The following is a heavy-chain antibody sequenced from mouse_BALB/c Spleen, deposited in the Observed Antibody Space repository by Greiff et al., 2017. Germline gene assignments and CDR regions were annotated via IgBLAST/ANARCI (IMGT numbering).Heavy chain of an antibody. Sequence: VQLQQSGAELVKPGASVKLSCTASGFNIKDTYMHWVKQRPEQGLEWIGRIDPANGNTKYDPKFQGKATITADTPSNTAYLQLSSLTSEDTAVYYCARGYDGKGAMDYWGQGTSVTVSS. CDR1: GFNIKDTY. CDR2: IDPANGNT. CDR3: ARGYDGKGAMDY. D-gene: IGHD2-2*01. J-gene: IGHJ4*01. V-gene: IGHV14-3*02.